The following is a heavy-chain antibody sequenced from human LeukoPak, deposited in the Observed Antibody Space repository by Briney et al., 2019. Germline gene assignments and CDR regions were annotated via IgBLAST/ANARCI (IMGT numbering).Heavy chain of an antibody. CDR1: GYTFTNYG. D-gene: IGHD2-2*01. V-gene: IGHV1-18*04. Sequence: ASVKVSCKASGYTFTNYGISWVRQAPGQGLEWMGWISVYNGNTDYAQKLQGRVTMTTDTSTSTAYMELRSLRSDDTAVYYCARDGDCTTTSCYSLYDYYGMDVWAKGPRSPSPQ. CDR3: ARDGDCTTTSCYSLYDYYGMDV. J-gene: IGHJ6*04. CDR2: ISVYNGNT.